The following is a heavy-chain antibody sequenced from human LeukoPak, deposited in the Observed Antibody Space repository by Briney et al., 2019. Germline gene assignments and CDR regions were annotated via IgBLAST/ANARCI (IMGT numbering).Heavy chain of an antibody. CDR3: AREATVVGATII. V-gene: IGHV4-4*07. Sequence: SETLSLTCTVSGDSVSTYYWSWIRQSAGKGQEWIGHISTTGSTTYNPSLKSRVTVSVDTSKNQFSLKLSSVTAADTAVYYCAREATVVGATIIWGQGTLVTVSS. CDR2: ISTTGST. CDR1: GDSVSTYY. D-gene: IGHD1-26*01. J-gene: IGHJ4*02.